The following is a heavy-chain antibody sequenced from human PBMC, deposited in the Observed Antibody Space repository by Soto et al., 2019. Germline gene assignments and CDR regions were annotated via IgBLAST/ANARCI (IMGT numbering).Heavy chain of an antibody. Sequence: KPSETLSLTCTVSGGSISSSSYYWGWIRQPPGKGLEWIGSIYYSGSTYYNPSLKSRVTISVDTSKNQFSLKLSSVTAADTAVYYCARQRITMVRGKYYFDYWGQGTLVTVSS. CDR2: IYYSGST. CDR3: ARQRITMVRGKYYFDY. D-gene: IGHD3-10*01. CDR1: GGSISSSSYY. J-gene: IGHJ4*02. V-gene: IGHV4-39*01.